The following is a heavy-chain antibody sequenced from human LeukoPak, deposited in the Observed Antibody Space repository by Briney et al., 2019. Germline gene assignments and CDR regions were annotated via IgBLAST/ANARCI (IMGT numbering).Heavy chain of an antibody. CDR2: ISYDGSNK. CDR3: AKDSIAAAGTNY. J-gene: IGHJ4*02. V-gene: IGHV3-30*18. Sequence: PGGSLRLSCAASGFTFSSYGMHWVRQAPGKGLEWVAVISYDGSNKYYADSVKGRFTISRDNSKNTLYLQMNSLRAEDTAVYYCAKDSIAAAGTNYWGQGTLVTVSS. CDR1: GFTFSSYG. D-gene: IGHD6-13*01.